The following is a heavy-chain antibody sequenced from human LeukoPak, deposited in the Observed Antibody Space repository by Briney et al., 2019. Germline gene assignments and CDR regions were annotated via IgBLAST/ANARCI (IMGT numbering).Heavy chain of an antibody. CDR1: GFTFSSYA. Sequence: PGRSLRLSCAASGFTFSSYAMHWVRQAPGKGLEWVAVISDDGSNKYYADSVKGRFTISRDNSKNTLYLQMNSLRAEDTAVYYCASPRGGYGSGSYYFYYGMDVWGKGTTVTVSS. CDR2: ISDDGSNK. CDR3: ASPRGGYGSGSYYFYYGMDV. D-gene: IGHD3-10*01. J-gene: IGHJ6*04. V-gene: IGHV3-30*04.